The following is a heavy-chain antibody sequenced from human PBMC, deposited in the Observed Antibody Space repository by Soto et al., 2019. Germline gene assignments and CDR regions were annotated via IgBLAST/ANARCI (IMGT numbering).Heavy chain of an antibody. J-gene: IGHJ5*02. V-gene: IGHV3-23*01. D-gene: IGHD6-13*01. CDR3: AKDSIAAARNNWFDP. CDR1: GFTFSSYS. Sequence: GGSLRLSCAASGFTFSSYSIRLVRQAPGKGLEWVSAISGSGGSTYYADSVKGRFTISRDNSKNTLYLKMNSLRAEDTAVYYCAKDSIAAARNNWFDPWGQGTLVSVSS. CDR2: ISGSGGST.